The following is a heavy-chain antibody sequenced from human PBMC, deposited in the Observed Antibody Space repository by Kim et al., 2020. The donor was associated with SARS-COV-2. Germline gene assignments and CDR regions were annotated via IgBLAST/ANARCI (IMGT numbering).Heavy chain of an antibody. V-gene: IGHV3-7*03. CDR3: ARTLTGTTESFEY. CDR2: IKQDGTQQ. Sequence: GGSLRLSCAASGFTFGSYWMTRVRQAPGKGLEWVANIKQDGTQQYYVDSVRGRFTVSRDGANMYLQMNSLRAEDTAVYYCARTLTGTTESFEYWGRGTLVTVSS. CDR1: GFTFGSYW. J-gene: IGHJ1*01. D-gene: IGHD3-9*01.